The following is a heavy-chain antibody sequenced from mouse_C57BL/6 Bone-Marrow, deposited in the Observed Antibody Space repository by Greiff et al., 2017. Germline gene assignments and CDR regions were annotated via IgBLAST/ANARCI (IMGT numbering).Heavy chain of an antibody. V-gene: IGHV1-15*01. CDR3: TRGDYGNSPLFAY. J-gene: IGHJ3*01. CDR1: GYTFTDYE. CDR2: IDPETGGT. Sequence: VQLQESGAELVRPGASVTLSCKASGYTFTDYEMHWVKQTPVHGLEWIGAIDPETGGTAYNQKFKGKAILTADKSSSTASMELRSLTSEDSAVYYCTRGDYGNSPLFAYCDQGTLVTVSA. D-gene: IGHD1-1*01.